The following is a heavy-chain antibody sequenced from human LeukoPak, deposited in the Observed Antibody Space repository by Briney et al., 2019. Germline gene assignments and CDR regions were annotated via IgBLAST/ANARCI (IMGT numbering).Heavy chain of an antibody. CDR3: ARTRLPDYFDY. CDR1: GGSISSGGYY. V-gene: IGHV4-61*08. J-gene: IGHJ4*02. CDR2: IYYSGST. Sequence: SETLSLTCAVSGGSISSGGYYWSWIRQPPGKGLEWIGYIYYSGSTNYNPSLKSRVTISVDTSKNQFSLKLSSVTAADTAVYYCARTRLPDYFDYWGQGTLVTVSS.